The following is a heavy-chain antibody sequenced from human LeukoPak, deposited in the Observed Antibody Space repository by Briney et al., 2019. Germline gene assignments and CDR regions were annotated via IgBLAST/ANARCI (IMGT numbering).Heavy chain of an antibody. Sequence: GGSLRLSCEASGFNIRNNWMSWVRLAPGKGLEYVANINQDEGQKYYVDSVKGRFTISKDTAKNSLNLQMNSLRAEDTGVYYCARDNYDIRGQGTLDTVSS. J-gene: IGHJ4*02. CDR2: INQDEGQK. CDR3: ARDNYDI. V-gene: IGHV3-7*01. D-gene: IGHD3-9*01. CDR1: GFNIRNNW.